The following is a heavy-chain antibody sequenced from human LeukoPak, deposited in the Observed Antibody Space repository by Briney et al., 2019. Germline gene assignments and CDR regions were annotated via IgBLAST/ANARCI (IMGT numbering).Heavy chain of an antibody. CDR3: ARKGLPYYFDY. D-gene: IGHD3-16*01. Sequence: GGSLRLSCAASGFTFSSYWMHWVRQAPGKGLVWVSRINSDGSSTSYADSVKGRFTISRDNSKNTLYLQMNSLRPEDTAVYYCARKGLPYYFDYWGQGTLVTVSS. CDR2: INSDGSST. V-gene: IGHV3-74*01. J-gene: IGHJ4*02. CDR1: GFTFSSYW.